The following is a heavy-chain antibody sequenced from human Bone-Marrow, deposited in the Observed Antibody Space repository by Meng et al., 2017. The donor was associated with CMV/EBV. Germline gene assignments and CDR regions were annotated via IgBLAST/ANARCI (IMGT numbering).Heavy chain of an antibody. J-gene: IGHJ5*02. Sequence: ASVKVSCKTSGYTFTSYGISWVRQAPGQGLEWMGWISTYNGNTNYAQKLQGRVTMTTDTFTNTAYMELRSLRSEDTAVYYCARGGYDFWSGRFDPWGQGTRVTVYS. CDR2: ISTYNGNT. CDR1: GYTFTSYG. V-gene: IGHV1-18*01. CDR3: ARGGYDFWSGRFDP. D-gene: IGHD3-3*01.